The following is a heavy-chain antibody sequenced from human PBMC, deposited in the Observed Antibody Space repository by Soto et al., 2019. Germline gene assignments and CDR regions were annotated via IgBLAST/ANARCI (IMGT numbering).Heavy chain of an antibody. CDR2: IYWADDK. CDR1: GFSLTTSGVG. CDR3: ANRRTTVTWWFAP. D-gene: IGHD4-17*01. Sequence: QITLKESGPTLVKPTQTLTLTCTFSGFSLTTSGVGVGWIRQPPGKALEWLALIYWADDKRNSPSLKSRLTIPRDPPKNRLALTMTNMDPRAPATYFWANRRTTVTWWFAPWGQGTLVTVS. V-gene: IGHV2-5*02. J-gene: IGHJ5*02.